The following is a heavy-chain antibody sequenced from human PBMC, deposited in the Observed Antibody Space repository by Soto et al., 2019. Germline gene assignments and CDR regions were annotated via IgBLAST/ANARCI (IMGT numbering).Heavy chain of an antibody. CDR1: GFTFSSYA. Sequence: GGSLRLSCAASGFTFSSYAMHWVRQAPGKGLEWVAVISYDGSNKYYADSVKGRFTISRDNSKNTLYLQMNSLRAEDTAVYYCARAGTWSGYYTYYCYYGMDVWGQGTTVTVSS. D-gene: IGHD3-3*01. J-gene: IGHJ6*02. V-gene: IGHV3-30-3*01. CDR3: ARAGTWSGYYTYYCYYGMDV. CDR2: ISYDGSNK.